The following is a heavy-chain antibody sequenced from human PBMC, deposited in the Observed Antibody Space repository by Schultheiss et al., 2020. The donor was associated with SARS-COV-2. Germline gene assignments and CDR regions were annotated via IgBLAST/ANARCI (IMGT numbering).Heavy chain of an antibody. Sequence: SETLSLTCTVSGGSISSYYWSWIRQPPGKGLEWIGYIYYSGSTNYNPSLKSRVTISVDTSKNQFSLKLSSVTAADTAVYYCASDYSLYCSSTSCPVHFDLWGRGTLVTVSS. D-gene: IGHD2-2*01. CDR1: GGSISSYY. V-gene: IGHV4-59*01. CDR2: IYYSGST. J-gene: IGHJ2*01. CDR3: ASDYSLYCSSTSCPVHFDL.